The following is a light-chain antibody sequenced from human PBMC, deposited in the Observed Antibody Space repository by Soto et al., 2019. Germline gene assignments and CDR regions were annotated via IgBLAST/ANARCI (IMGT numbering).Light chain of an antibody. J-gene: IGKJ3*01. CDR1: QDITTY. CDR3: QQSDNLPFT. V-gene: IGKV1-33*01. Sequence: DIQMTQSPSSLSASVGDRVTMTCQATQDITTYLHWYQQKSVKAPQLLIHDASNLEAGVPSRFSGSGSGTHFSLTISSLQPEDFATYYCQQSDNLPFTFGGGTRVDIK. CDR2: DAS.